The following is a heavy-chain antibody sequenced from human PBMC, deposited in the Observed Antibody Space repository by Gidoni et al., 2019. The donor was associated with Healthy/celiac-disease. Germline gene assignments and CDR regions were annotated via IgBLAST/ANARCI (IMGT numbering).Heavy chain of an antibody. D-gene: IGHD6-6*01. Sequence: EVQLLESGGGLVQPGGSLRLSCAASGFTFSSYAMGWVRQAPGKGLEWVSAISGSGGSTYYADSVKGRFTISRDNSKNTLYLQMNSLRAEDTAVYYCAKGFEYSSSQDYWGQGTLVTVSS. CDR1: GFTFSSYA. CDR3: AKGFEYSSSQDY. CDR2: ISGSGGST. V-gene: IGHV3-23*01. J-gene: IGHJ4*02.